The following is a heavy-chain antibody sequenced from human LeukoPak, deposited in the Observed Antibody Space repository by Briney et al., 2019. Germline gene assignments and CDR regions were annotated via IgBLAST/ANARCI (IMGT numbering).Heavy chain of an antibody. J-gene: IGHJ4*02. V-gene: IGHV3-7*01. D-gene: IGHD3-3*01. Sequence: GGSLRLSCAASGFTFSSYWMSWVRQAPGKGLELVANIKQDRSEKYYVDSVKGRFTISRDNAKNSLYLQMNSLRAEDTAVYYCARLREIPVFGVVTKSTSYFDYWGQGTLVTVFS. CDR1: GFTFSSYW. CDR3: ARLREIPVFGVVTKSTSYFDY. CDR2: IKQDRSEK.